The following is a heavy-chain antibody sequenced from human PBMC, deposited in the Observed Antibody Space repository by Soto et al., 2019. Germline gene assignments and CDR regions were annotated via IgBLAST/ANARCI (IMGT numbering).Heavy chain of an antibody. CDR1: GFTFSSYG. D-gene: IGHD6-19*01. V-gene: IGHV3-30*18. J-gene: IGHJ4*02. CDR2: ISYDGSNK. CDR3: ANIIAVAGSY. Sequence: VQLVESGGGVVQPGRSLRLSCAASGFTFSSYGMHWVRQAPGKGLEWVAVISYDGSNKYYADSVKGRFTISRDNSKNTLYLQMNSLRAEDTAVYYCANIIAVAGSYWGQGTLVTVSS.